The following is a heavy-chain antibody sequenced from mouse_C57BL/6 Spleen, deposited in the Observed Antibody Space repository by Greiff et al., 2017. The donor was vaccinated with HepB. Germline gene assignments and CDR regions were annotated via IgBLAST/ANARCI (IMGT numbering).Heavy chain of an antibody. V-gene: IGHV5-17*01. CDR1: GFTFSDYG. D-gene: IGHD2-5*01. J-gene: IGHJ3*01. CDR3: AGTGSNPFAY. CDR2: ISSGSSTI. Sequence: EVKLMESGGGLVKPGGSLKLSCAASGFTFSDYGMHWVRQAPEKGLEWVAYISSGSSTIYYADTVKGRFTISRDNAKNTLFLQMTSLRSEDTAMYYCAGTGSNPFAYWGQGTLVTVSA.